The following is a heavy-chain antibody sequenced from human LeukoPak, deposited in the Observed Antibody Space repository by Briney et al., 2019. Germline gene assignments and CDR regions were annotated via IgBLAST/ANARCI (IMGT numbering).Heavy chain of an antibody. V-gene: IGHV1-2*02. CDR3: ARVLLWFGELRA. CDR1: GYTFTGYY. Sequence: GASVKVSCKASGYTFTGYYIHWVRQAPGQGLEWMGWINPHSGDIRYAQKFQGRVTMTRDTSISTVYMELSRPRFDDTAVYYCARVLLWFGELRAWGQGTLVTVSS. J-gene: IGHJ5*02. D-gene: IGHD3-10*01. CDR2: INPHSGDI.